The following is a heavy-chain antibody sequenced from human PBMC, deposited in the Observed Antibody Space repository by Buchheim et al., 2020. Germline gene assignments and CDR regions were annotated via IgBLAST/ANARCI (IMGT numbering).Heavy chain of an antibody. D-gene: IGHD3-16*02. Sequence: QVQLVESGGGVVQPGRSLRLSCAASGFTFSSYGMHWVRQAPGKGLEWVAVISYDGSNKYYADSVKGRFTISRDNSKNTLYLQMNSLRAEETAVYYCAKGFDDYVWGSYPLDYWGQGTL. J-gene: IGHJ4*02. CDR3: AKGFDDYVWGSYPLDY. CDR1: GFTFSSYG. CDR2: ISYDGSNK. V-gene: IGHV3-30*18.